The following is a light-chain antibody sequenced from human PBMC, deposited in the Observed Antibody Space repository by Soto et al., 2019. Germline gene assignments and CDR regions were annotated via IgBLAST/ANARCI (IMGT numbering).Light chain of an antibody. CDR3: HQYNSLPLT. CDR2: SAS. Sequence: DIQITKSPSSLSESVGDRVTITCRESQGINNYLGWFQQKPGQAPKSLIYSASSLQSGVPSKFSGSVSGTDFTLTISSLQPEDSATYYCHQYNSLPLTFGGGTKVEI. V-gene: IGKV1-16*02. CDR1: QGINNY. J-gene: IGKJ4*01.